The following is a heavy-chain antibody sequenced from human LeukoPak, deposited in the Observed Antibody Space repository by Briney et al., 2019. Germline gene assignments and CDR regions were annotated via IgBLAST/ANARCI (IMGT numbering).Heavy chain of an antibody. J-gene: IGHJ6*03. CDR3: ARRVAAAGPFVYYYYMDV. V-gene: IGHV4-59*01. D-gene: IGHD6-13*01. Sequence: SETLSLTCTVSGGSISNKYWSWIRQPPGKGLEWIGYIYYSGSTNYNPSLKSRVTISVDTSKNQFSLKLSSVTAADTAVYYCARRVAAAGPFVYYYYMDVWGKGTTVTISS. CDR1: GGSISNKY. CDR2: IYYSGST.